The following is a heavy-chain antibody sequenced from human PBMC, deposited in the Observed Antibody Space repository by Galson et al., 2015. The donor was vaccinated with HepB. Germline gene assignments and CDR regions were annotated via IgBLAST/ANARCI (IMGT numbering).Heavy chain of an antibody. CDR1: GFSFSDHY. V-gene: IGHV3-11*06. CDR2: ISSASRYT. Sequence: SLRLSCAASGFSFSDHYMSWIRQAPGRGLEWISHISSASRYTKYADSVKGRFTISRDNANSSLYLRMNSLRADDTAVYYCARVAKYNYGPDTYFYHGGQGILVTVAS. CDR3: ARVAKYNYGPDTYFYH. J-gene: IGHJ4*02. D-gene: IGHD5-18*01.